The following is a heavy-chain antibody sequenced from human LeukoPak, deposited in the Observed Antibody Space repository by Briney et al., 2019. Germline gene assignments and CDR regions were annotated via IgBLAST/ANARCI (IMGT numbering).Heavy chain of an antibody. J-gene: IGHJ3*02. CDR2: IYYSGST. CDR1: GGSISSGDYY. D-gene: IGHD3-10*01. CDR3: ARDQRRITMVRGGANAFDI. Sequence: SETLSLTCTVSGGSISSGDYYWSWIRQHPGKGLERIGYIYYSGSTYYNPSLKSRVTISVDTSKNQFSLKLSSVTAADTAVYYCARDQRRITMVRGGANAFDIWGQGTVVTVSS. V-gene: IGHV4-31*03.